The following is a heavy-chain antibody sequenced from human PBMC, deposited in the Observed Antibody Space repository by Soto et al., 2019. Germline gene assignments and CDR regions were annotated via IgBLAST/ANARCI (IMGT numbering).Heavy chain of an antibody. CDR3: ARLQLGGDRMLNWFDP. CDR1: GYIFTKYG. D-gene: IGHD2-21*02. J-gene: IGHJ5*02. V-gene: IGHV1-18*01. Sequence: QVQVVQSGPELKKPGASVKVSCKAQGYIFTKYGIGWVRQAPGHGLEWMGLINVYNGDRKVAQKFQDRVSMTTDTATDTAYMELKSLRSGETAVYYCARLQLGGDRMLNWFDPLGQGTLVTVSS. CDR2: INVYNGDR.